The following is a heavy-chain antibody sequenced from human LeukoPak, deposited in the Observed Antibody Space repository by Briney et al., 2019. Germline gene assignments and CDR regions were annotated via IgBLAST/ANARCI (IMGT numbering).Heavy chain of an antibody. V-gene: IGHV3-23*01. D-gene: IGHD6-19*01. J-gene: IGHJ4*02. CDR1: GFTVSSNY. CDR2: ISGGGGST. Sequence: GGSLRLSCAASGFTVSSNYISWVRQAPGKGLEWVSAISGGGGSTYYADSVRGRFTVSRNNSRNTLYLQMNNLRAEDAAVYYCAKVPISSGWPNFDYWGQGTLVTVSS. CDR3: AKVPISSGWPNFDY.